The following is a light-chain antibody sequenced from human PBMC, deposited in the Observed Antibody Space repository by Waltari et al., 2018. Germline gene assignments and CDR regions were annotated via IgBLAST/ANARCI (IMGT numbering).Light chain of an antibody. Sequence: DIQMTQSPSSLPASVSDRVTITCRASRSINNYLNRYQQKPGKAPQVLIYAASRLQSGVPSRFSGSGSGTDFTRTISSLQPEDFATYYCQQSYSTPRTFGPGTKVEI. CDR1: RSINNY. V-gene: IGKV1-39*01. CDR2: AAS. CDR3: QQSYSTPRT. J-gene: IGKJ1*01.